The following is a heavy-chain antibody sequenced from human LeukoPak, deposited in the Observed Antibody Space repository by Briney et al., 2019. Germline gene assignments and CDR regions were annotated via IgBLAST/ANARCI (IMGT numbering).Heavy chain of an antibody. CDR2: IIPIFDIA. CDR3: SRGYYDTSGPHPYNYYMDV. D-gene: IGHD3-22*01. V-gene: IGHV1-69*13. CDR1: GGTFSSYA. Sequence: EASVKVSCKASGGTFSSYAISWVRQAPGQGLEWMGGIIPIFDIADYAQKFQGRDTITADESTRTAYMELSSLRSEDTAVYYCSRGYYDTSGPHPYNYYMDVWGKGTTVTVSS. J-gene: IGHJ6*03.